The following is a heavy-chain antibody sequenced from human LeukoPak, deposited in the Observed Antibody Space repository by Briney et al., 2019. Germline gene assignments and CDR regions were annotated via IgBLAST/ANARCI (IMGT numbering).Heavy chain of an antibody. Sequence: SETLSLTCTVSGASISTYYWNWIRQPPGGGLDWIGSIYYSGTTDYNPSLKSRITMSIDTSKNQFSLKLTSVTAADTAVYYCARRGSGTYSGGHFDYWAQGTLATVSS. J-gene: IGHJ4*02. CDR3: ARRGSGTYSGGHFDY. CDR1: GASISTYY. D-gene: IGHD1-26*01. V-gene: IGHV4-59*08. CDR2: IYYSGTT.